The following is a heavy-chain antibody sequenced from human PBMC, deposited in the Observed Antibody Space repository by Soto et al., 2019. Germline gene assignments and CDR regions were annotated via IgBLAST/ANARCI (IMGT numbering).Heavy chain of an antibody. D-gene: IGHD3-22*01. CDR3: AKEGSYYDSSGYYFDY. Sequence: GGSLRLSCAASGFTFDDYAMHWVRQAPGKGLEWVSGISWNSGSIGYAGSVKGRFTISRDNAKNSLYLQMNSLRAEDTALYYCAKEGSYYDSSGYYFDYWGQGTLVTVSS. V-gene: IGHV3-9*01. CDR1: GFTFDDYA. CDR2: ISWNSGSI. J-gene: IGHJ4*02.